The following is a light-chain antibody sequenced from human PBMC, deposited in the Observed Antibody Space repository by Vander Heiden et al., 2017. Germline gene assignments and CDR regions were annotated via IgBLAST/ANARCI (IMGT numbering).Light chain of an antibody. V-gene: IGKV3-15*01. CDR1: QSVGSN. CDR2: GAS. J-gene: IGKJ5*01. CDR3: QQYNNWPPFT. Sequence: EIFLTQSPATLSVSPGERATLSCRASQSVGSNLAWYQQKPGQAPRLLIYGASTRATGIPARFSGSGSGTEFTLTISSLQSEDFAVYYCQQYNNWPPFTFGEGTRLEIK.